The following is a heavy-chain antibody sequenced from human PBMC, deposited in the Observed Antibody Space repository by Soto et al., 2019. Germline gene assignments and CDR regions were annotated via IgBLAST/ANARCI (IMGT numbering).Heavy chain of an antibody. Sequence: EVQLVESGGGLVKPGGSLRLSCAASGFTFSSYSMNWVRQAPGKGLEWVSSISSSSSYIYYADSVKGRFTISRDNAKNSLYLQMNSLRAEDTAVYYCARLTYYYGSGSNPGDYWGQGTLVTVSS. J-gene: IGHJ4*02. V-gene: IGHV3-21*01. CDR3: ARLTYYYGSGSNPGDY. D-gene: IGHD3-10*01. CDR2: ISSSSSYI. CDR1: GFTFSSYS.